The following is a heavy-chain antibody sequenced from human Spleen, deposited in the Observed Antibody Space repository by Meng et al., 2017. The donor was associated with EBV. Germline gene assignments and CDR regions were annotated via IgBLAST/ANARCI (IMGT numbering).Heavy chain of an antibody. CDR2: IYYSGST. D-gene: IGHD3-22*01. CDR1: GASISSGCYY. Sequence: QVHLKESGRGLGKPSQTLALTCAVPGASISSGCYYWSWIRQPPGKGLEWIGYIYYSGSTDYNPSLKSRATISVDTSKNQFSLKLSSVTAADTAVYYCARENYYDSSGSDYWGQGTLVTVSS. CDR3: ARENYYDSSGSDY. V-gene: IGHV4-30-4*01. J-gene: IGHJ4*02.